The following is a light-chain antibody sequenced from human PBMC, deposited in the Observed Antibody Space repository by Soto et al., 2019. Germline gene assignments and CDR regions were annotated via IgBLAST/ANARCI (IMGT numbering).Light chain of an antibody. CDR3: QQYNTWPPR. CDR2: GAS. V-gene: IGKV3-15*01. J-gene: IGKJ3*01. Sequence: EIVMTQSPATLSVSPGESATLSCKASQSISTNLAWYQQKPGQAPRLLISGASTRATGIPARFSGSGSGTEFTLTISSLQSEDFAVYHCQQYNTWPPRFGPGTKIHI. CDR1: QSISTN.